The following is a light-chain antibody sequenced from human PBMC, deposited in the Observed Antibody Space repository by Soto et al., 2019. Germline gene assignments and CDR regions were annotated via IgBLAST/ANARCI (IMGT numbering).Light chain of an antibody. V-gene: IGKV3-20*01. CDR3: QQYGTSPLT. CDR2: AAS. J-gene: IGKJ4*01. Sequence: EIVLTQSPGTLSLSPGERATLSCRASQSVSINFLAWYQQKPGQAPRLLIYAASSRATGITDRFSGSGSGTDFTLTISRLEPEDFALYYCQQYGTSPLTFGGGTKVDIK. CDR1: QSVSINF.